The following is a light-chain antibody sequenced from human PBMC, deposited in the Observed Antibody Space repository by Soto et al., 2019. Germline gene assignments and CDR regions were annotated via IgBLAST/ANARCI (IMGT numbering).Light chain of an antibody. V-gene: IGLV2-14*01. CDR2: GVS. J-gene: IGLJ1*01. CDR3: ISYTGSSTSYV. Sequence: QAASVSGSPGQSITISCSGTRSDIGSYNYVAWYQQFPGKTPKILIYGVSNRPSGVSSRFSGSKSGNTASLTISGLQAEDEADYYCISYTGSSTSYVFGSGTKLTVL. CDR1: RSDIGSYNY.